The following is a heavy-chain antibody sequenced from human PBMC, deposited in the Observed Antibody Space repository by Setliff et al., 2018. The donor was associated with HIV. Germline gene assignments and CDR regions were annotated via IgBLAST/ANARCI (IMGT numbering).Heavy chain of an antibody. D-gene: IGHD1-26*01. V-gene: IGHV3-23*01. J-gene: IGHJ5*02. Sequence: PGGSLRLSCAASGFTFSSYAMSWVRQAPGKGLEWVSGISASGSTYYADSVKGRFTISRDNSKNTLDLQMSSLEAEDTAVYYCVREERAADSGSYYSSRWFDRWGQGTLVTVSS. CDR1: GFTFSSYA. CDR2: ISASGST. CDR3: VREERAADSGSYYSSRWFDR.